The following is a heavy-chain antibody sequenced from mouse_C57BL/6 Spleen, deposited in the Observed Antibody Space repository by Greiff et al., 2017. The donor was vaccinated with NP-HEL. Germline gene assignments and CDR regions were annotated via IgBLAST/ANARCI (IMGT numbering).Heavy chain of an antibody. J-gene: IGHJ1*03. Sequence: VQLQQSGAELARPGASVKLSCKASGYTFTSYGISWVKQRTGQGLEWIGEIYPRSGNTYYNEKFKGKATLTADKSSSTAYMELRSLTSEDSAVYFCARCARTTVVASYWYFDVWGTGTTVTVSS. V-gene: IGHV1-81*01. CDR3: ARCARTTVVASYWYFDV. D-gene: IGHD1-1*01. CDR2: IYPRSGNT. CDR1: GYTFTSYG.